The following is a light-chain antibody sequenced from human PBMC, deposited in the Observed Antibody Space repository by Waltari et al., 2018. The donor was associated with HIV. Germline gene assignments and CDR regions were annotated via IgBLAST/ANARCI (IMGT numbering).Light chain of an antibody. CDR3: QVWDSTTDEGV. CDR2: DSS. Sequence: SYVLTQPPSVSVAPGQTATITCGGNNIKSKNVHWYRQRPGQAPTLVVYDSSALPSVIPVRFAVSHSENTATLTISRVEAGDEADYYCQVWDSTTDEGVFGGGTKLAVL. J-gene: IGLJ2*01. V-gene: IGLV3-21*02. CDR1: NIKSKN.